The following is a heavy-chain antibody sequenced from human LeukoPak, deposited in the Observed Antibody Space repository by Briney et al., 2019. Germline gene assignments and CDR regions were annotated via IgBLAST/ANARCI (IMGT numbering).Heavy chain of an antibody. V-gene: IGHV1-8*01. CDR1: GYTFTSYD. CDR2: VNPNSGNT. Sequence: ASVKVSCKASGYTFTSYDINWVRQATGQGLEWMGWVNPNSGNTGYAQKFQGRVTMTRNTSISTAYMELSSLRSEDTAVYYCARGIAAAGDAFDIWGQGTMVTVSS. D-gene: IGHD6-13*01. CDR3: ARGIAAAGDAFDI. J-gene: IGHJ3*02.